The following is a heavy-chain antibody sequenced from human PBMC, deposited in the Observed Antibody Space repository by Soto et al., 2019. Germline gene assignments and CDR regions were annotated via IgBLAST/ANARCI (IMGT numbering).Heavy chain of an antibody. Sequence: ASVKGSCKASRYTFTGYYLHWLRDAPGQGLEWMGWINPQTGGTSYAQKFQGRVTLSRDTSINTAYLELSRLRFDDAAVYFRARERYQVLADGMDVWGQGTTVTVSS. CDR3: ARERYQVLADGMDV. V-gene: IGHV1-2*02. D-gene: IGHD2-2*01. CDR2: INPQTGGT. CDR1: RYTFTGYY. J-gene: IGHJ6*02.